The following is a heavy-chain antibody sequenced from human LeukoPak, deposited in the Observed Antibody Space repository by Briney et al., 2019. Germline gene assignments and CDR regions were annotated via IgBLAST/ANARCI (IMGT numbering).Heavy chain of an antibody. CDR1: GFTFSSYS. CDR2: ISSSSSYI. CDR3: ARDPQTGYWYFDL. Sequence: GGSLRLSCAASGFTFSSYSMNWVRQAPGKGPEWVSSISSSSSYIYYADSVKGRFTISRDNAKNSLYLQMNSLRAEDTAVYYCARDPQTGYWYFDLWGRGTLVTVSS. J-gene: IGHJ2*01. D-gene: IGHD7-27*01. V-gene: IGHV3-21*01.